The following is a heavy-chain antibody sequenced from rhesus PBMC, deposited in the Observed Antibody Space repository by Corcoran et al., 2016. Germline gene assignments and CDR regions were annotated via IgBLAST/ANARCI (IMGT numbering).Heavy chain of an antibody. V-gene: IGHV3S42*01. CDR3: ARGGAAGRD. Sequence: EVQLVESGGGLAKPGGSLRLSCAASGFTFSSYWMNWVRQTPGKGLEWISAITSGGGSTYYADSVKGRFTISRDNSKTTLSRQMNSLRAEDTAVYYCARGGAAGRDWGQGVLVTVSS. CDR1: GFTFSSYW. D-gene: IGHD6-13*01. J-gene: IGHJ4*01. CDR2: ITSGGGST.